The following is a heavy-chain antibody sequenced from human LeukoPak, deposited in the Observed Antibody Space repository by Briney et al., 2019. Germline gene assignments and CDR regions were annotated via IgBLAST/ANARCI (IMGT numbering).Heavy chain of an antibody. J-gene: IGHJ4*02. Sequence: XCSXYSEXFXGGYWSWIRQPPGKGLDWIGEISDNEGIKYSPSLKSRVTISVDTSKNQFSLKLTSVTAADTAVYYCARGLDRSKTGYWGQGSLVTVSS. CDR1: SEXFXGGY. CDR2: ISDNEGI. D-gene: IGHD3-22*01. CDR3: ARGLDRSKTGY. V-gene: IGHV4-34*01.